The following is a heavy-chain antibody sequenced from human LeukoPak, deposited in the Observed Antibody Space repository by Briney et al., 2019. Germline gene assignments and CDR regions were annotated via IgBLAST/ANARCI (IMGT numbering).Heavy chain of an antibody. CDR2: FNPNSGGT. V-gene: IGHV1-2*02. CDR3: ARGGLSSTSRFIDY. J-gene: IGHJ4*02. Sequence: ASVKVSCKASGYTFTDYYMQWVRQAPGQGLEWMGWFNPNSGGTNYAQKFQGRVTMTTDTSISTAYMELSRLRSDDTAVYYCARGGLSSTSRFIDYWGQGTLDTVSS. CDR1: GYTFTDYY. D-gene: IGHD2-2*01.